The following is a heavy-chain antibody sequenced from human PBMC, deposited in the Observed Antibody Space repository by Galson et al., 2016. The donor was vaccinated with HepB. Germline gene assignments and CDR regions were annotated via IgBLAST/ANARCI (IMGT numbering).Heavy chain of an antibody. CDR3: ARQPKVRGVESYYYGLDV. V-gene: IGHV4-39*01. Sequence: ATLSLTCTVSDGSISSSSYYWGLIRQSAGKGLEWIGIIYYAGSTSYNPSLKSRVTISVDTSRTQFSMKLTSVTAADTAIYYCARQPKVRGVESYYYGLDVWGQGTTVTVSS. D-gene: IGHD3-10*01. CDR2: IYYAGST. CDR1: DGSISSSSYY. J-gene: IGHJ6*02.